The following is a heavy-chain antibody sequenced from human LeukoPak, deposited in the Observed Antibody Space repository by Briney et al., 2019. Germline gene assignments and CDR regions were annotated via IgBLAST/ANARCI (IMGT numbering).Heavy chain of an antibody. CDR3: ARDVTRRDYYDSSGYYQYFDY. CDR2: INPNSGGT. CDR1: GFTFSSYA. D-gene: IGHD3-22*01. V-gene: IGHV1-2*02. Sequence: GGSLRLSCAASGFTFSSYAMHWVRQAPGQGLEWMGWINPNSGGTNYAQKFQGRVTMTRDTSISTAYMELSRLRSDDTAVYYCARDVTRRDYYDSSGYYQYFDYWGQGTLVTVSS. J-gene: IGHJ4*02.